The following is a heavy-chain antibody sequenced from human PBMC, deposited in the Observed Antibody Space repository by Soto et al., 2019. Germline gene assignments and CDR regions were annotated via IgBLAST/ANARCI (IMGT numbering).Heavy chain of an antibody. CDR2: IGYDGSNK. J-gene: IGHJ4*02. CDR3: ARETIAAGVSLFGY. Sequence: QVQLVESGGGVVQPGRSLRLSCAASGFTFSSYGMHWVRQAPGKGLEWVAGIGYDGSNKYYADSVKRRFTISRDNSKNTLYLQMNSLTAEDTAVYYCARETIAAGVSLFGYWGQGNLVTVSS. CDR1: GFTFSSYG. D-gene: IGHD6-13*01. V-gene: IGHV3-33*01.